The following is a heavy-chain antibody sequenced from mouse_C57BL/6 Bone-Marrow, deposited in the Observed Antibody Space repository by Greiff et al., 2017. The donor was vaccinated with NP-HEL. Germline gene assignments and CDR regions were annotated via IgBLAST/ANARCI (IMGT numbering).Heavy chain of an antibody. V-gene: IGHV14-4*01. Sequence: EVQLQQSGAELVRPGASVKLSCTASGFNIKDDYMHWVKQRPEQGLEWIGWIDPENGDTEYASKFQGKATITADTSTNTAYLQLSSLTSEDTAVYYCTLTGFAYWGQGTLVTVSA. D-gene: IGHD4-1*01. J-gene: IGHJ3*01. CDR3: TLTGFAY. CDR1: GFNIKDDY. CDR2: IDPENGDT.